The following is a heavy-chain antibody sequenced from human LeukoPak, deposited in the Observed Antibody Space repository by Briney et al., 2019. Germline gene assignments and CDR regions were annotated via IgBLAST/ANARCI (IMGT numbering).Heavy chain of an antibody. J-gene: IGHJ4*02. CDR1: GYNFATYW. D-gene: IGHD2-2*01. CDR3: ARRVPAAQLDY. V-gene: IGHV5-51*01. Sequence: GESLKISCKGSGYNFATYWIAWVRQMPGKGLEWMGIIYPGDSDTRYSPSFQGQVTISADKSISTAYLQWSSLEASDTAMYYCARRVPAAQLDYWGQGTLVTVSS. CDR2: IYPGDSDT.